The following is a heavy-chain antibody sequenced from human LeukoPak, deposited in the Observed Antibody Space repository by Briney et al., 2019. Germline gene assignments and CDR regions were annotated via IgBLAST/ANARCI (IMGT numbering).Heavy chain of an antibody. V-gene: IGHV3-7*01. CDR3: ARENRLDYDYVWGTPLPYYFDY. CDR2: IKQDGSEK. D-gene: IGHD3-16*01. CDR1: GFTFSSYW. Sequence: GGSLRLSCAASGFTFSSYWMSWVRQAPGKGLEWVANIKQDGSEKYYVDSVKGRFTISRDNAKNSLYLQMNSLRAEDTAVYYCARENRLDYDYVWGTPLPYYFDYWGQGTLVTVSS. J-gene: IGHJ4*02.